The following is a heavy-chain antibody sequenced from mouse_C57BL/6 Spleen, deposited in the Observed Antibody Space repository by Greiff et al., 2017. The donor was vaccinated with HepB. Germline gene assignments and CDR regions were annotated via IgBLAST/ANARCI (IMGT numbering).Heavy chain of an antibody. CDR3: TTPLLENSFDY. CDR1: GFNIKDDY. Sequence: EVQLQQSGAELVRPGASVKLSCTASGFNIKDDYMHWVKQRPEQGLEWIGWIDPENGDTEYASKFQGKATITADTSSNTAYLQLSSLTSEDTAVYYCTTPLLENSFDYWGQGTTLTVSS. CDR2: IDPENGDT. D-gene: IGHD2-10*02. V-gene: IGHV14-4*01. J-gene: IGHJ2*01.